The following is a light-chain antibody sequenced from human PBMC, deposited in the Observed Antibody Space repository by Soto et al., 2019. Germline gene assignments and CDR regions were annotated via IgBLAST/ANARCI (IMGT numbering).Light chain of an antibody. CDR1: QSVSSY. CDR3: QQRGNWPVLT. CDR2: DAS. J-gene: IGKJ4*01. V-gene: IGKV3-11*01. Sequence: EIVLTQSPATLSLSPGERATLSCRSSQSVSSYLAWYQQKPGQAPRLLIYDASNRATGIPARFSGSGSGTDFTLTISCLEPEDYAVYYCQQRGNWPVLTFGGGTKVEIK.